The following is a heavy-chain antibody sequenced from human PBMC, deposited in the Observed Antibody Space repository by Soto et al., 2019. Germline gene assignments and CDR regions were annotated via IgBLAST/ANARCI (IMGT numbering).Heavy chain of an antibody. CDR2: IIPVFGTV. V-gene: IGHV1-69*13. J-gene: IGHJ6*02. D-gene: IGHD5-18*01. CDR1: GGTFSSYV. Sequence: SVKVSCKASGGTFSSYVISWVRQAPGQGLEWMGGIIPVFGTVNYAQKFQGRVTITADESTTTAYMELRSLRSEDAAVYYCARAQRIQLWASGMDVWGQGTTVTVSS. CDR3: ARAQRIQLWASGMDV.